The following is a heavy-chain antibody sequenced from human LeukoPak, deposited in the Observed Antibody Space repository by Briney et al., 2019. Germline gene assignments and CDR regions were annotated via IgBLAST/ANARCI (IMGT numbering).Heavy chain of an antibody. CDR1: GFTFSSYS. CDR2: ISSSSSTI. D-gene: IGHD4-17*01. CDR3: ARDGFVWTSGIDYGWFDY. V-gene: IGHV3-48*01. Sequence: PGGSLRLSCAASGFTFSSYSMNWVRQAPGKGLEWVSYISSSSSTIYYADSVKGRFTISRDNAKNSLYLQMNSLRAEDTAVYYCARDGFVWTSGIDYGWFDYWGQGTLVTVSS. J-gene: IGHJ4*02.